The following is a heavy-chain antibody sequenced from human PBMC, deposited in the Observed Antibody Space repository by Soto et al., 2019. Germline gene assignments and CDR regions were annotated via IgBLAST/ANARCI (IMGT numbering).Heavy chain of an antibody. Sequence: QEQLVQSGAEVKKPGPSVKVSCKASGYTFSSYDITWVRQATGQGLEWMGWMNPNNGNTGYAQKFQGRVTMTRNTSISTAYMELSSLRSEDTAVYYCATERWEDAFDIWGQGTMVTVSS. CDR1: GYTFSSYD. CDR3: ATERWEDAFDI. J-gene: IGHJ3*02. V-gene: IGHV1-8*01. D-gene: IGHD1-26*01. CDR2: MNPNNGNT.